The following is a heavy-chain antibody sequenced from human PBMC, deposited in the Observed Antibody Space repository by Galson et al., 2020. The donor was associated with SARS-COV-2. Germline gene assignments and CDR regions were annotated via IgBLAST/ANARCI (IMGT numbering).Heavy chain of an antibody. Sequence: GESLKISCAASGFTFSSYAMNWVRQAPGKGLEWVSAISGSGATIFYADSVKGRFTISRDNSKSTLYLQMNSLRAEDTAVYYCVKTDLTTGPFYFWGQGTLVTVPS. V-gene: IGHV3-23*01. J-gene: IGHJ4*02. CDR1: GFTFSSYA. D-gene: IGHD4-17*01. CDR2: ISGSGATI. CDR3: VKTDLTTGPFYF.